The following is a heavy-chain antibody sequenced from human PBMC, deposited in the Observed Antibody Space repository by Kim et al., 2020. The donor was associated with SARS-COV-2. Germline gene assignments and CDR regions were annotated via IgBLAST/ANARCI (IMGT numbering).Heavy chain of an antibody. V-gene: IGHV3-74*01. CDR3: AREFSRGSSSSGYYGMDV. Sequence: GSLRLSCAASGFTFSSYWMHWVRQAPGKGLVWVSRINSDGSSTSYADSVKGRFTISRDNAKNTLYLQMNSLRAEDTAVYYCAREFSRGSSSSGYYGMDVWGQGTTVTVSS. D-gene: IGHD6-6*01. CDR2: INSDGSST. CDR1: GFTFSSYW. J-gene: IGHJ6*02.